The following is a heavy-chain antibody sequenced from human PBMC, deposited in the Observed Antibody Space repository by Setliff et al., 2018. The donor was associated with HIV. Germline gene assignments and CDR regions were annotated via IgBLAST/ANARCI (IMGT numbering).Heavy chain of an antibody. CDR3: ATKVYCTNGVCLDAFDI. V-gene: IGHV1-2*05. CDR2: INPNSGGT. D-gene: IGHD2-8*01. Sequence: ASVKVSCKASGYAFTGHYLHWVRQAPGQRLEWMGRINPNSGGTNYAQKFQGRFTMTRDTSISTAYMELSRLKSDDTGVYYCATKVYCTNGVCLDAFDIWGQGTMVTVS. CDR1: GYAFTGHY. J-gene: IGHJ3*02.